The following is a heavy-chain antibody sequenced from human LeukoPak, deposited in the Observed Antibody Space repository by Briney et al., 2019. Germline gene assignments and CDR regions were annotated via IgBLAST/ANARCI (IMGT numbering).Heavy chain of an antibody. CDR2: IIPIFGTA. D-gene: IGHD6-19*01. V-gene: IGHV1-69*13. Sequence: TSVKVSCKASGGTFSSYAISWVRQAPGQGLEWMGGIIPIFGTANYAQKFQGRVTITADESTSTAYMELSSLRSEDTAVYYCASYSSGWYYFDYWGQGTLVTVSS. J-gene: IGHJ4*02. CDR3: ASYSSGWYYFDY. CDR1: GGTFSSYA.